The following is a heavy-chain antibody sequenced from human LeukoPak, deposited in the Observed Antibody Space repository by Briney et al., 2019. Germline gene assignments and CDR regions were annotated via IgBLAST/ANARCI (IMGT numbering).Heavy chain of an antibody. Sequence: GRSLRLSCAASGFTFSSYAMHWVRQAPGEGLEWVAVISYDGSNKYYADSVKGRFTISRDNSKNTLYLQMNSLRAEDTAVYYCARGSEGPIDYWGQGTLVTVSS. D-gene: IGHD2-15*01. CDR2: ISYDGSNK. J-gene: IGHJ4*02. CDR1: GFTFSSYA. V-gene: IGHV3-30-3*01. CDR3: ARGSEGPIDY.